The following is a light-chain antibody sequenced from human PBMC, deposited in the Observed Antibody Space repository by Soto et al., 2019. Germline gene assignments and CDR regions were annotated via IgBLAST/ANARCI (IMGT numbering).Light chain of an antibody. CDR2: GAS. V-gene: IGKV3-20*01. J-gene: IGKJ1*01. Sequence: ENVLTQSPGTLSLSPGERATLSCRASQSVSSNYLAWYQQKPGQAPRLLIYGASSRATGIPDRFSGGGSRTDFTLTISSLEPEDFAVYYCQQYDTSPQTFGQGTKVEI. CDR1: QSVSSNY. CDR3: QQYDTSPQT.